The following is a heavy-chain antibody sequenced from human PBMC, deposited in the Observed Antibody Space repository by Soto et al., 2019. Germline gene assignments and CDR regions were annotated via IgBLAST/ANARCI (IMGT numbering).Heavy chain of an antibody. Sequence: GGSLRLSCAASGFPFSDYYMSWIRQAPGKGLECISYISSGASTIYYADSVKGRFTISRDDAKNSLYLQMNSLRAEDTAVYYCARVGGSWYEISYFDYWGQGTLVTVSS. V-gene: IGHV3-11*04. CDR1: GFPFSDYY. D-gene: IGHD6-13*01. J-gene: IGHJ4*02. CDR3: ARVGGSWYEISYFDY. CDR2: ISSGASTI.